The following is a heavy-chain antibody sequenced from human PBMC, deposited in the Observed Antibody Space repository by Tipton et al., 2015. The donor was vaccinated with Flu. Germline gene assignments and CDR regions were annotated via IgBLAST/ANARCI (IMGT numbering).Heavy chain of an antibody. J-gene: IGHJ3*02. CDR2: IYTSGST. CDR3: ARGPCSGGNCYVKGAFDI. Sequence: TLSLTCTVSGGSISSYYWSWIRQPAGKGLEWLGRIYTSGSTNYNPPLKSRVTMSGDTSKNQFSLKLSSVTAADTAVYYCARGPCSGGNCYVKGAFDIWGQGTMVTVSS. D-gene: IGHD2-15*01. CDR1: GGSISSYY. V-gene: IGHV4-4*07.